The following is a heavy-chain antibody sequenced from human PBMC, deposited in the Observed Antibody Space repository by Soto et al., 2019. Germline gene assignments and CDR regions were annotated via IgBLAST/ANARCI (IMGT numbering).Heavy chain of an antibody. J-gene: IGHJ6*02. D-gene: IGHD3-10*01. Sequence: GGSLRLSCAASEFTFSNFALTWVRQAPGKGLEWVSGISGSGGSTYYADSVKGRFTISRDSSKNTVNLQMNSLRAEDTAGYYCVSRGRYYGMDVWGQGTTVTVSS. CDR3: VSRGRYYGMDV. V-gene: IGHV3-23*01. CDR2: ISGSGGST. CDR1: EFTFSNFA.